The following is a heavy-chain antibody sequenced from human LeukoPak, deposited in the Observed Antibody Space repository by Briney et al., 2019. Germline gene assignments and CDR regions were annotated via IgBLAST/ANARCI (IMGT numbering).Heavy chain of an antibody. CDR3: AGGARITIFGVVITSLTFDY. Sequence: GGSLRLSCAASGFTFSSYAMHWVRQAPGKGLEWVAVISYDGSNKYYADSVKGRFTISRDNSKNTLYLQMNSLRAEDTAVYYCAGGARITIFGVVITSLTFDYWGQGTLVTVSS. V-gene: IGHV3-30*04. D-gene: IGHD3-3*01. CDR2: ISYDGSNK. CDR1: GFTFSSYA. J-gene: IGHJ4*02.